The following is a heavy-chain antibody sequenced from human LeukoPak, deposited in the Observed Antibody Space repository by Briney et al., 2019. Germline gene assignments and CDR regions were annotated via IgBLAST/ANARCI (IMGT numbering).Heavy chain of an antibody. CDR1: GGTFSGYY. Sequence: SETLSLTCAVYGGTFSGYYWSWIRQPPGKGLEWIGEINHSGSTNYNPSLKSRVTISVDTSKNQFSLKLSSVTAADTAVYYCARVRIAARRAPFDYWGQGTLVTVSS. J-gene: IGHJ4*02. CDR3: ARVRIAARRAPFDY. CDR2: INHSGST. D-gene: IGHD6-6*01. V-gene: IGHV4-34*01.